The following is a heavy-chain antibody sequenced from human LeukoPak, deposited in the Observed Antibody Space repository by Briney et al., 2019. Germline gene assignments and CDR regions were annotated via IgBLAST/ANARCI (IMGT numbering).Heavy chain of an antibody. D-gene: IGHD2-21*01. CDR1: GGSISSSSYY. J-gene: IGHJ6*03. CDR2: IYYSGST. V-gene: IGHV4-39*07. Sequence: PSETLSLTCTVSGGSISSSSYYWGWIRQPPGKGLEWIGSIYYSGSTYYNPSLKSRVTISVDTSKNQFSLKLSSVTAADTAVYCCAVSIPYYYYYMDVWGKGTTVTVSS. CDR3: AVSIPYYYYYMDV.